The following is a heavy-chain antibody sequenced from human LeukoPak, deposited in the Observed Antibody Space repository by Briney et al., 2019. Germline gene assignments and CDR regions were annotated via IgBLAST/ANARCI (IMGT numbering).Heavy chain of an antibody. V-gene: IGHV4-34*01. CDR1: GGSFSGYY. CDR3: ARGAPDYYDSSGYYYVRWFDP. CDR2: INHSGST. J-gene: IGHJ5*02. Sequence: SETLSLTCAVYGGSFSGYYWSWIRQPPGKGLEWIGEINHSGSTNYNPSLKSRVTISVDTSKNQFSLKLSSVTAADTAVYYCARGAPDYYDSSGYYYVRWFDPWGQGTLVTASS. D-gene: IGHD3-22*01.